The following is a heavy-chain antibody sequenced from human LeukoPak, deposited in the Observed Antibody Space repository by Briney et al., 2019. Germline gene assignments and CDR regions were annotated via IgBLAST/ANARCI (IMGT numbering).Heavy chain of an antibody. V-gene: IGHV3-21*01. Sequence: GGSLRLSCAASGFTFSSYNMNWVRQAPGEGLEWVSSISSSSDYTYYADSVKGRFTISRDNAKNSLFLQMNSLRAEDTAVYYCARGGGVTGTTIQYWGQGTLVTVSS. CDR3: ARGGGVTGTTIQY. CDR1: GFTFSSYN. CDR2: ISSSSDYT. J-gene: IGHJ4*02. D-gene: IGHD1-7*01.